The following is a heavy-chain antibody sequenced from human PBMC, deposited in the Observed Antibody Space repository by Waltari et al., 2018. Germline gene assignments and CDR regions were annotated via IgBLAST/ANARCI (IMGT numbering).Heavy chain of an antibody. CDR3: AGSGISAIY. V-gene: IGHV3-30*03. CDR2: ISNDGSNK. J-gene: IGHJ4*02. D-gene: IGHD6-19*01. CDR1: GFNFRSYG. Sequence: QVQLVESGGGVVQPGKSVRLSCAASGFNFRSYGMHWVRQAPGTGLEWVAFISNDGSNKYYADSVKGRFTISRANAKTTLFLQLGSLRGEDTALYFCAGSGISAIYWGQGTRVTVSS.